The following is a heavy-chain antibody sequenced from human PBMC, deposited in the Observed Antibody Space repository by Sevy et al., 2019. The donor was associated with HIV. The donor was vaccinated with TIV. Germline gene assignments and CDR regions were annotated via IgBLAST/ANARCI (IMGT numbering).Heavy chain of an antibody. D-gene: IGHD6-19*01. CDR2: INQDGTVI. J-gene: IGHJ4*02. CDR3: ARAIGVADSR. V-gene: IGHV3-7*01. CDR1: GFTSSGFW. Sequence: GGSLRLSCAGSGFTSSGFWMHWVRQAPGKGLEWVANINQDGTVIFYVDSVKGRFSISRDNSKNSVYLQMNSLRVADTAVYYCARAIGVADSRWGWGTQVTVSS.